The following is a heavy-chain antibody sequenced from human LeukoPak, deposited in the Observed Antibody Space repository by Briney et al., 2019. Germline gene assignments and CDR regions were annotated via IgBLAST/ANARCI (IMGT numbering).Heavy chain of an antibody. CDR3: ARQTPEYYFGSGRKFDS. CDR2: VYPRGQT. V-gene: IGHV3-66*04. J-gene: IGHJ4*02. D-gene: IGHD3-10*01. Sequence: GGSRRLSCSVSGFTVSSDYVSWVRQAPGKGLEWVSVVYPRGQTHYADSVKGRFTLSRDTLNNTLHLQMNSLRVEDTAVYYCARQTPEYYFGSGRKFDSWGQGTLVTVSS. CDR1: GFTVSSDY.